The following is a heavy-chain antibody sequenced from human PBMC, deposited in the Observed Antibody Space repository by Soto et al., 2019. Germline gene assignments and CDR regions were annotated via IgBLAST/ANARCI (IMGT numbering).Heavy chain of an antibody. CDR3: AKNYFFDS. V-gene: IGHV3-23*01. CDR2: ISVSGAT. Sequence: EVQLSESGGGLVQPGGSLKLSCAASGFTFSSYAMSWARQAPGKGLEWVSSISVSGATHYADSVKGRFTISRDNSKNSLYLQMNSLRAEDTALYYCAKNYFFDSWAQGTLVTVSS. J-gene: IGHJ4*02. CDR1: GFTFSSYA.